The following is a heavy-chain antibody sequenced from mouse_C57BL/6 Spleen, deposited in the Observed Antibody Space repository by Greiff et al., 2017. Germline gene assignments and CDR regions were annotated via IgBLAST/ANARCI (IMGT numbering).Heavy chain of an antibody. J-gene: IGHJ2*01. D-gene: IGHD2-4*01. CDR1: GYSITSGYY. CDR2: ISYDGSN. Sequence: DVQLQESGPGLVKPSQSLSLTCSVTGYSITSGYYWNWIRQFPGNKLEWMGYISYDGSNNYNPSLKNRISITRDTSKNQFFLKLNSVTTEDTATYYCARWYDSDYWGQGTTLTVSS. V-gene: IGHV3-6*01. CDR3: ARWYDSDY.